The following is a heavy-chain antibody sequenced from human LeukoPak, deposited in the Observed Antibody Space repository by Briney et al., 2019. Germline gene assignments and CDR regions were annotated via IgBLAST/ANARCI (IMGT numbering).Heavy chain of an antibody. CDR1: GYTFTVYY. Sequence: ASVKVSCKTSGYTFTVYYMHWVRQAPGQGLEWVGWINPNIGGTNYAQQLQGRVTMTSDTSIRTAYMELSRLRADDTAVYFCARATTQIVGLDYWGQGTLVTVSS. J-gene: IGHJ4*02. CDR2: INPNIGGT. D-gene: IGHD1-26*01. V-gene: IGHV1-2*02. CDR3: ARATTQIVGLDY.